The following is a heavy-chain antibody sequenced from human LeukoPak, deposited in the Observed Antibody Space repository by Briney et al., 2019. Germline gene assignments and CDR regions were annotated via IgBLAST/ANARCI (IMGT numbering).Heavy chain of an antibody. CDR2: ISSSSSYI. D-gene: IGHD2-15*01. CDR3: ATHRKRGGDY. J-gene: IGHJ4*02. Sequence: GGSLRLSCTASGFTFSSYWMNWVRQAPGKGLEWVSSISSSSSYIYYADSVKGRFTISRDNAKNSLYLQKNSLRAEDTAVYYCATHRKRGGDYWGQGTLVTVSS. CDR1: GFTFSSYW. V-gene: IGHV3-21*01.